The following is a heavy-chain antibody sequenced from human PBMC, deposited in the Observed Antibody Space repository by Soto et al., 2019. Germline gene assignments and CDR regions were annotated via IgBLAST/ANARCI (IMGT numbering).Heavy chain of an antibody. V-gene: IGHV4-34*01. CDR1: GGSGGSFSGYY. D-gene: IGHD3-22*01. Sequence: QVQLQQWGAGLLTPSETLSLTCAVYGGSGGSFSGYYCRWIRQPPGKGLEWIGEINHSGSTNYNPSVKSRVTISVDTSKNQFSLKLSSGTAADTAVYYCASHNYDSSAYYHYYYGMDVWVQGTTVTVSS. J-gene: IGHJ6*02. CDR2: INHSGST. CDR3: ASHNYDSSAYYHYYYGMDV.